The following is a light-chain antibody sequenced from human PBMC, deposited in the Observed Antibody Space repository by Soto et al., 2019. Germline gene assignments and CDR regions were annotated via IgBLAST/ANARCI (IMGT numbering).Light chain of an antibody. V-gene: IGKV1-5*03. CDR3: QHFANLPMT. CDR2: KAS. J-gene: IGKJ5*01. Sequence: DIQMTQSPSTLSGSVGDRVTITCRASQTISSWLAWYQQKPGKAPKLLIYKASTLKSGVPSRFSGSGSGTEFTLTISSLQPDDFATYYCQHFANLPMTFGQGTRLEIK. CDR1: QTISSW.